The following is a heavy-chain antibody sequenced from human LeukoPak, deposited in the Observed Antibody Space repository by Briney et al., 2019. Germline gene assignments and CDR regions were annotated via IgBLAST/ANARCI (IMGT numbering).Heavy chain of an antibody. Sequence: PGGSLRLSCAASGFTFSSYSMNWVRQAPGKGLEWVSSITSSSSYIYYADSVKGRFTISRDDAKNTLYLQMNSLRAEDTAVYYCARDLGMWGDYYYYGMDVWSQGTTVTVSS. J-gene: IGHJ6*02. CDR2: ITSSSSYI. CDR1: GFTFSSYS. CDR3: ARDLGMWGDYYYYGMDV. D-gene: IGHD7-27*01. V-gene: IGHV3-21*01.